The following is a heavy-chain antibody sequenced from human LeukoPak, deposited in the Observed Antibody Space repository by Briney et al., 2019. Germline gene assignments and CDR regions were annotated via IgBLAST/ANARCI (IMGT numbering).Heavy chain of an antibody. CDR1: GSTFSSYA. V-gene: IGHV3-23*01. J-gene: IGHJ4*02. D-gene: IGHD3-10*01. CDR2: ISGSGGST. Sequence: GGSLRLSCAASGSTFSSYAMSWVRQAPGKGLEWVSAISGSGGSTYYADSVKGRFTISRDNSKNTLYLQMNSLRAEDTAVYYCAKDLAAITMVRGVITAGDYWGQGTLVTVSS. CDR3: AKDLAAITMVRGVITAGDY.